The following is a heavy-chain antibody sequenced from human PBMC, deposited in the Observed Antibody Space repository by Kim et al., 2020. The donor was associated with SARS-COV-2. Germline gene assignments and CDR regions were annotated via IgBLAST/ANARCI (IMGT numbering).Heavy chain of an antibody. CDR2: IYTSGST. J-gene: IGHJ5*02. CDR1: GGSISSGSYY. Sequence: SETLSLTCTVSGGSISSGSYYWSWIRQPAGKGLEWIGCIYTSGSTNYNPSLKSRVTISVDTSKNQFSLKLSSVTAADTAVYYCAREGRAAAWDFVGWFDPWGQGTLVTVSS. CDR3: AREGRAAAWDFVGWFDP. V-gene: IGHV4-61*02. D-gene: IGHD6-13*01.